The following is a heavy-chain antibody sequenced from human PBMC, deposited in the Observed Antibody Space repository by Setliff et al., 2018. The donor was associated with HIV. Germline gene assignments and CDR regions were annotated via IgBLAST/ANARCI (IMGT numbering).Heavy chain of an antibody. D-gene: IGHD2-8*01. CDR3: ATKVYCTNGVCLDAFDL. V-gene: IGHV1-2*06. CDR1: GHTFTDYY. Sequence: ASVKVSCKASGHTFTDYYMHWVRQAPGQGLEWMGRINPNSGGTNHARKFQGRVTMTRDTSSSTAYMELSRLRSDDTAVYYCATKVYCTNGVCLDAFDLWGQGTMVTVSS. CDR2: INPNSGGT. J-gene: IGHJ3*01.